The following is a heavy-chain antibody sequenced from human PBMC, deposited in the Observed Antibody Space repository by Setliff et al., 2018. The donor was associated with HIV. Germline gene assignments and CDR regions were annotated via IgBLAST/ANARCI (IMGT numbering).Heavy chain of an antibody. CDR3: ARSVDGYFDY. J-gene: IGHJ4*02. D-gene: IGHD5-12*01. V-gene: IGHV3-23*01. CDR2: ISGSGGNT. CDR1: GFTFSNAW. Sequence: LSLSCAASGFTFSNAWMSWVRQAPGKGLEWVSTISGSGGNTHYADPVKGRFTIFRDNSKNTLYLQMNNLRAEDTALYFCARSVDGYFDYWGQGALVTVSS.